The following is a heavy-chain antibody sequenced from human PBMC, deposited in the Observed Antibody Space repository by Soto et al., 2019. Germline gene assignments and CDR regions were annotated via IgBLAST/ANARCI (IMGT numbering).Heavy chain of an antibody. CDR1: GYTFTSYY. CDR3: TRDRGTSMITKLFDY. Sequence: QVQLVQSGAEVQKPGASIKVSCKTSGYTFTSYYLHWVRQAPGQGLEWMGIINPSGGGTSHAQKFQSRVTMTIDSSTSTVYMALSSLIYDDTAVYYCTRDRGTSMITKLFDYWGQGTLVTVSS. J-gene: IGHJ4*02. D-gene: IGHD3-16*01. V-gene: IGHV1-46*03. CDR2: INPSGGGT.